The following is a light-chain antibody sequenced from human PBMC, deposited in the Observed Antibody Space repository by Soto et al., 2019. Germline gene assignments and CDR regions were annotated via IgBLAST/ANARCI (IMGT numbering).Light chain of an antibody. CDR2: EVS. J-gene: IGLJ3*02. V-gene: IGLV2-14*01. Sequence: QSALTQPASVSGSPGQSITIYCTGTSGDVGGYKFVSWYQQHPGKAPKLMIYEVSNRPSGVSSRFSGSKSGNTASLTISGLQAEDEADYYCTSYTPTGALVFGSGTKLTVL. CDR1: SGDVGGYKF. CDR3: TSYTPTGALV.